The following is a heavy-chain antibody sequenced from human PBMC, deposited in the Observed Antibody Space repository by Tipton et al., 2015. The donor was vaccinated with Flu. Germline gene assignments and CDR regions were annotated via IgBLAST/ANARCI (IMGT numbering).Heavy chain of an antibody. V-gene: IGHV3-7*03. Sequence: SLRLSCAGSGFTFSSYWMTWVRQAPGKGLEWVANIKQDGSEKYYVDSVKGRFTISRDNAKNSLYLQMNSLRAEDTALYYCARAIAAAASYWGQGTLVTVSS. CDR3: ARAIAAAASY. D-gene: IGHD6-13*01. CDR1: GFTFSSYW. CDR2: IKQDGSEK. J-gene: IGHJ4*02.